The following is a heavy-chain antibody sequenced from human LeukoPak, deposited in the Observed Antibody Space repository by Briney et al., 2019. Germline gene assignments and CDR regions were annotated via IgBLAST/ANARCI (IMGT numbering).Heavy chain of an antibody. CDR1: GGSISSYY. D-gene: IGHD6-19*01. CDR3: ARADSSGWYSGFDY. J-gene: IGHJ4*02. Sequence: PSETLSLTCTVSGGSISSYYWSWIRQPPGKGLEWIGYIYYSGSTNYNPSLKSRVTISVDTSKNQFSLKLSSVAAADTAVYYCARADSSGWYSGFDYWGQGTLVTVSS. CDR2: IYYSGST. V-gene: IGHV4-59*01.